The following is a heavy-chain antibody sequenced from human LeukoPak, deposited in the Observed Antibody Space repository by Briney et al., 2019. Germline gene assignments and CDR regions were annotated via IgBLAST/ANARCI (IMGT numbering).Heavy chain of an antibody. V-gene: IGHV4-34*01. CDR2: INHSGST. D-gene: IGHD3-10*01. J-gene: IGHJ4*02. CDR1: GGSFSGYY. CDR3: ARLPTIYGSGSYWGFDY. Sequence: SETLSLTCAVYGGSFSGYYWSWIRQPPGKGLEWIGEINHSGSTNYNPSLKGRVTISVDTSKNQFSLKLSSVTAADTAVYYCARLPTIYGSGSYWGFDYWGQGTLVTVSS.